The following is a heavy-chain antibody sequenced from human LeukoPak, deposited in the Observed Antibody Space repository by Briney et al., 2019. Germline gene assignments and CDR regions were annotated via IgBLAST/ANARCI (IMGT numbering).Heavy chain of an antibody. CDR1: GYTFTVYY. D-gene: IGHD2/OR15-2a*01. CDR3: ARKVISYYYGMDV. J-gene: IGHJ6*02. CDR2: INPNSGGT. Sequence: ASVKVSCKASGYTFTVYYMHWVRQAPGQGLEWMGRINPNSGGTNYAQKFQGRVTMTRDTSISTAYMELSRLRSDDTAVYYCARKVISYYYGMDVWGQGTTVTVSS. V-gene: IGHV1-2*06.